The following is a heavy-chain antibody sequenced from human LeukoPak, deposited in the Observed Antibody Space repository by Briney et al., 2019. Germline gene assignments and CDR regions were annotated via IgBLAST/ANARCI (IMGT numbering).Heavy chain of an antibody. CDR1: GFTVSSNY. Sequence: GGSLRLSCAASGFTVSSNYMNWVRQAPGKGLEWVSVTNTGGTTYYADSVKGRFTISRDNSKNTLYLQMDRLRAEDTAVYYCVLTTVTTSIEFWGQGTLVTVSS. V-gene: IGHV3-66*01. J-gene: IGHJ4*02. CDR3: VLTTVTTSIEF. CDR2: TNTGGTT. D-gene: IGHD4-17*01.